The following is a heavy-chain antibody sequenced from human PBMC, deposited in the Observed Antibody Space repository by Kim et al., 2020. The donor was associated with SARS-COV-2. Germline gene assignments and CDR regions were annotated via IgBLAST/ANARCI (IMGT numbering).Heavy chain of an antibody. CDR2: IYYSGST. CDR1: GGSISSYY. D-gene: IGHD5-18*01. CDR3: ATDSYSGYSYGYRERYYYYGMDV. V-gene: IGHV4-59*13. J-gene: IGHJ6*02. Sequence: SETLSLTCTVSGGSISSYYWSWIRQPPGKGLEWIGYIYYSGSTNYNPSLKSRVTISVDTSKNQFSLKLSSVTAADTAVYYCATDSYSGYSYGYRERYYYYGMDVWGQGTTVTVSS.